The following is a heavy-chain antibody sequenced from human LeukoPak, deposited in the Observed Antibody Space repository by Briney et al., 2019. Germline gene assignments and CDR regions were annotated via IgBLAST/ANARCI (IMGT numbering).Heavy chain of an antibody. D-gene: IGHD5-18*01. V-gene: IGHV1-2*02. CDR1: GYTFTGYY. J-gene: IGHJ4*02. CDR2: INPNSGGT. Sequence: ASVKVSCKASGYTFTGYYMHWVRQAPGQGLEWMGWINPNSGGTNYAQKFQGRVTMTRDTSISTAYMELSRLRSDDTAVYYCARVEYSYAPCDYWGQGTLVTASS. CDR3: ARVEYSYAPCDY.